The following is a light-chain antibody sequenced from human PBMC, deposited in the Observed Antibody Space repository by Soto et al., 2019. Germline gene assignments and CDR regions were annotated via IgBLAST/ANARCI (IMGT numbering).Light chain of an antibody. V-gene: IGKV1-39*01. CDR3: QQSHSIPYT. CDR2: AAS. Sequence: DIQMTQSPSSLSASVGDRVTITCRASQTISSYLNWYQQKPGKAPKLLIYAASILQNGVPSRFSGSGSCTDFTLTISSLQPEDFASYYCQQSHSIPYTFGQGTKLEIK. J-gene: IGKJ2*01. CDR1: QTISSY.